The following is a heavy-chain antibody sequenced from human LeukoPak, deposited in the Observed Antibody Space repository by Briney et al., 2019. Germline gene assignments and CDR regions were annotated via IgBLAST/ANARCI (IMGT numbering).Heavy chain of an antibody. CDR2: ISYSGST. CDR3: ARLGTAADY. CDR1: GGSISSSSYY. J-gene: IGHJ4*02. Sequence: PSETLSLTCTVSGGSISSSSYYWGWIRQPPGKGLEWIGNISYSGSTYYNPSLKSRLTISVYTSKNQFSLKPSSVTAADTAVYYCARLGTAADYWGQGTLVTVSS. V-gene: IGHV4-39*01.